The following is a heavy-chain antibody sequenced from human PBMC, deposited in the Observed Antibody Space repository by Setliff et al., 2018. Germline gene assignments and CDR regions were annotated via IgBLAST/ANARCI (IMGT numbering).Heavy chain of an antibody. J-gene: IGHJ4*02. CDR1: GFTFNNFA. D-gene: IGHD1-26*01. Sequence: PGGSLSLSCAASGFTFNNFAMHWVRQAPGKGLEWVAVIWYDGSNKYYADSVKGRFTISRDNSKNTLFLQMNSLSADDTAVYYCLKKIIAGAGPPYDYFDYWGQGTLVTVSS. CDR3: LKKIIAGAGPPYDYFDY. V-gene: IGHV3-33*06. CDR2: IWYDGSNK.